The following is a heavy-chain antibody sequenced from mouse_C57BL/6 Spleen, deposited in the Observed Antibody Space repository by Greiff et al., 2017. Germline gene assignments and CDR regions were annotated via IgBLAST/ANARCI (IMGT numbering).Heavy chain of an antibody. Sequence: VQLLQSGSDLRRPGSSVKLSCKDFDSEVFPIAYMSWVRPKPGHGFEWIGGILPSIGSTIYGEKFEDKVTLDADTLSNTAYLELNSLTTEDSAIYYCARGRQEYFDYWGQGTTLTVSS. CDR3: ARGRQEYFDY. V-gene: IGHV15-2*01. CDR1: DSEVFPIAY. J-gene: IGHJ2*01. D-gene: IGHD3-2*01. CDR2: ILPSIGST.